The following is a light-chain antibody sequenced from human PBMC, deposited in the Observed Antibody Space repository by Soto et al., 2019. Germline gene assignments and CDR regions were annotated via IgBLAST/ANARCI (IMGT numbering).Light chain of an antibody. V-gene: IGLV4-69*01. CDR1: SDHSSYT. CDR3: QTWGPGFVV. Sequence: QSVLTQSPSASASLGASVKLTCTLNSDHSSYTIAWHQQQPVKGPRYLMKLNSDGSHSKGDGIPDRFSGSSSGAERYLTISSLQSEDEADYYCQTWGPGFVVFGGGTKLTVL. CDR2: LNSDGSH. J-gene: IGLJ2*01.